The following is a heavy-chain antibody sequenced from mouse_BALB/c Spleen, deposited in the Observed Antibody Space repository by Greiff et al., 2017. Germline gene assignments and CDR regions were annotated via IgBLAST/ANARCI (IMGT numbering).Heavy chain of an antibody. J-gene: IGHJ4*01. Sequence: EVQLQQSGAELVKPGASVKLSCTASGFNIKDTYMPWVKQRPEQGLEWIGRIDPANGNTKYDPKFQGKATITADTSSNTAYLQLSSLTSEDTAVYYCASYYYGSSYAMDYWGQGTSVTVSS. D-gene: IGHD1-1*01. CDR1: GFNIKDTY. V-gene: IGHV14-3*02. CDR2: IDPANGNT. CDR3: ASYYYGSSYAMDY.